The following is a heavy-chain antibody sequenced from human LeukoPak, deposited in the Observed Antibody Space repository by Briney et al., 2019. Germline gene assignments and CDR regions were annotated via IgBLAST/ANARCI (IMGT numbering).Heavy chain of an antibody. Sequence: GGSLRLSCAASGFSFSSYEMNWVRQAPGKGLEWVSYISSSGSTIYYADSVKGRFTISRDNAENSLYLQMSSLTAEDTAVYYCARESWATDYWGQGTLVTVSS. D-gene: IGHD3-10*01. CDR1: GFSFSSYE. J-gene: IGHJ4*02. CDR3: ARESWATDY. V-gene: IGHV3-48*03. CDR2: ISSSGSTI.